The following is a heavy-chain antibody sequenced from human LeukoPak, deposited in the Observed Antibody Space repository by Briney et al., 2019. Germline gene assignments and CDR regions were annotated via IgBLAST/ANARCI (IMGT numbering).Heavy chain of an antibody. CDR3: ARGVGYGGTYFDY. CDR1: GDSISSYH. Sequence: PETLTLTCTVSGDSISSYHWSWIRQPPAKALQWIGYIYYSGSTNYNPSLKSRVTISVDTSKNQFSLKLSSVTAADTAVYYCARGVGYGGTYFDYWGQGTLVTVSS. J-gene: IGHJ4*02. D-gene: IGHD3-10*01. V-gene: IGHV4-59*01. CDR2: IYYSGST.